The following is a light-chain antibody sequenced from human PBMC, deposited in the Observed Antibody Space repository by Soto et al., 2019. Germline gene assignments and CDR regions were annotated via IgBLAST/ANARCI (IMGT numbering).Light chain of an antibody. V-gene: IGKV1-33*01. CDR1: QDISNH. CDR2: DAS. CDR3: QQYENLPT. Sequence: DIQMTQSPSSLSASVGDRVTITCQASQDISNHLNWYQQKPGKAPKLLIYDASNLETGVPSRFSGSGSGTDFTVTISSLQPEDFATYYCQQYENLPTFGQGTRLEIK. J-gene: IGKJ5*01.